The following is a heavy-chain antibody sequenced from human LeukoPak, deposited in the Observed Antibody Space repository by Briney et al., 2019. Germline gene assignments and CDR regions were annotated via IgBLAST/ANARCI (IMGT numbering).Heavy chain of an antibody. J-gene: IGHJ4*02. CDR1: GGSISRGNNY. Sequence: SETLSLTCTVSGGSISRGNNYWSWIRQPTGKGLEWIGRIYLSGSTRYNPSLENRAIISVDTSKNQLFLMLNSVTAADTAVYYRAREVSPVGGFFDFWGQGILVTVSS. CDR2: IYLSGST. CDR3: AREVSPVGGFFDF. D-gene: IGHD3-16*01. V-gene: IGHV4-61*02.